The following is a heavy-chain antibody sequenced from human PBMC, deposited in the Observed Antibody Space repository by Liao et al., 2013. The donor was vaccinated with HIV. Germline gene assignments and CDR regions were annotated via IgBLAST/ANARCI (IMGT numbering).Heavy chain of an antibody. CDR3: ARSITLARGGYRLLCIT. J-gene: IGHJ4*03. D-gene: IGHD3-10*01. Sequence: QLHLQESGSGLLKPSETLSLTCAVSGGSISSGGFSWSWVRQTPGKGLEWIGYIYQSGSTYYSPSLKTRVTIIVDRPNNQFSLKLTSVTAADTAVYYCARSITLARGGYRLLCITWGRGTTWSPSPQ. CDR2: IYQSGST. V-gene: IGHV4-30-2*01. CDR1: GGSISSGGFS.